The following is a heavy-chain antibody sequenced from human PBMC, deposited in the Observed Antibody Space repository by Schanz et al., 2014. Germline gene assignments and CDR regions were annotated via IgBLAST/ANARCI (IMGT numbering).Heavy chain of an antibody. CDR3: ARDAADFYDILTEEDY. J-gene: IGHJ4*02. V-gene: IGHV1-18*01. CDR1: GYTFTTYA. D-gene: IGHD3-9*01. Sequence: QVQLVQSGAEVKKPGASVRVSCKASGYTFTTYAMSWVRQAPGQGLEWMGWISAYNGNTKYPQKLQGRVTITTDTSTSTAYMELRSLRSDDTAVYYCARDAADFYDILTEEDYWGQGTLVTVSS. CDR2: ISAYNGNT.